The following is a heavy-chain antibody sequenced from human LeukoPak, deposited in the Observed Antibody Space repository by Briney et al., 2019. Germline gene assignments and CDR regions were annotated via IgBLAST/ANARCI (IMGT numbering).Heavy chain of an antibody. CDR2: ISWNSGSI. CDR3: AKGSSGWYYYFDY. J-gene: IGHJ4*02. Sequence: GGSLRLSCAASGFAFDDYAMHWVRQAPGKGLEWVSGISWNSGSIGYANSVKGRFTISRDNAKNSLYLQMNSLRAEDMALYYCAKGSSGWYYYFDYWGQGTLVTVSS. V-gene: IGHV3-9*03. CDR1: GFAFDDYA. D-gene: IGHD6-19*01.